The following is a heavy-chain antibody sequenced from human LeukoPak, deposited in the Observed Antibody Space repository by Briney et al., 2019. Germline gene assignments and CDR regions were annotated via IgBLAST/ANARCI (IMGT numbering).Heavy chain of an antibody. D-gene: IGHD2-21*02. CDR3: AREGAVVVTVFDY. CDR1: GGTFSSYA. J-gene: IGHJ4*02. V-gene: IGHV1-69*13. Sequence: SVKVSCKASGGTFSSYAISWVRQAPGQGLEWMGGIIPIFGTANYAQKFQGRVTITADESTSTAYMELTSLRSEDTAVYYCAREGAVVVTVFDYWGQGTLVTVSS. CDR2: IIPIFGTA.